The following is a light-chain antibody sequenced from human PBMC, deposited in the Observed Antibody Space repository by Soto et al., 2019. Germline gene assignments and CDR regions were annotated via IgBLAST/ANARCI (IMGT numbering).Light chain of an antibody. CDR1: QGISSD. V-gene: IGKV1-9*01. CDR3: QQLNIYPIT. Sequence: DIQLTQSPSFLSASVGDRVTITCRASQGISSDLAWYQQKPGKAPDLLIYTASSLQTGVPSRFSGSGSGTEFTLTISSLQPEDFATYCCQQLNIYPITFGQGTRLEIK. CDR2: TAS. J-gene: IGKJ5*01.